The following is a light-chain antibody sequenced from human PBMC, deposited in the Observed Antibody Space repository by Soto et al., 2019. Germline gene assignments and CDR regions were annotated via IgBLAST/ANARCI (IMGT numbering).Light chain of an antibody. CDR3: MQATQLRT. CDR2: QIS. J-gene: IGKJ5*01. V-gene: IGKV2-24*01. Sequence: DVLMTQSPLCLPFTLVQPSSICFMSGQILVYSDGNTYLSWLQQRPGQPPRLLIYQISNRFSGVPDRFSGSGAGTDFTLKISRVEAEDVGVYYCMQATQLRTFGQGTRLEIK. CDR1: QILVYSDGNTY.